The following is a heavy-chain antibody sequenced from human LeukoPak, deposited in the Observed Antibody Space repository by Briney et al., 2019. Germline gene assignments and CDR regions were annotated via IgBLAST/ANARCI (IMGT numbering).Heavy chain of an antibody. CDR2: IYSGGST. CDR1: GFTVSSNY. CDR3: ARGARYCSSTSCCSDDAFDI. Sequence: GGSLGLSCAASGFTVSSNYMSWVRQAPGKGLEWVSVIYSGGSTYYADSVKGRFTISRDNSKNTLYLQMNSLRAEDTAVYYCARGARYCSSTSCCSDDAFDIWGQGTMVTVSS. D-gene: IGHD2-2*01. V-gene: IGHV3-66*02. J-gene: IGHJ3*02.